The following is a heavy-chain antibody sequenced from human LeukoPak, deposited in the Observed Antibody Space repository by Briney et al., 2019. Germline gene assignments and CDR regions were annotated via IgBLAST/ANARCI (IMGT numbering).Heavy chain of an antibody. CDR3: ARDLAFQAVAGTSDY. CDR1: GGSISSSNW. CDR2: IYHSGST. J-gene: IGHJ4*02. Sequence: SETLSLTCAVSGGSISSSNWWSWVRQPPGKGLEWIGEIYHSGSTNYNPSLKSRVTISVDKSKNQFSLKLSSVTAADTAVYYCARDLAFQAVAGTSDYWGQGTLVTVSS. V-gene: IGHV4-4*02. D-gene: IGHD6-19*01.